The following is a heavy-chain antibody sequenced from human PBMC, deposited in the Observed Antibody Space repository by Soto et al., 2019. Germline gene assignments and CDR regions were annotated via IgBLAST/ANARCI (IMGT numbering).Heavy chain of an antibody. V-gene: IGHV4-59*01. Sequence: PSETLSLTCTVSGGSSSSYYWSWIRQPPGKGLEWIGYIYYSGSTNYNPSLKSRVTISVDTSKNQFSLKLSSVTAADTAVYYCARVRFLEWLHPPYMDVWGKGTTVTVSS. CDR1: GGSSSSYY. J-gene: IGHJ6*03. D-gene: IGHD3-3*01. CDR2: IYYSGST. CDR3: ARVRFLEWLHPPYMDV.